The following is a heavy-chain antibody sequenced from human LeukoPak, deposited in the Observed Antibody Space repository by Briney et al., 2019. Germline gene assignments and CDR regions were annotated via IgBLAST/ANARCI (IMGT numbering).Heavy chain of an antibody. V-gene: IGHV3-23*01. CDR2: ISGSGGST. CDR1: GFTFTTYA. CDR3: AKDRNYYDSSGAFDI. Sequence: GGSLRLSCAASGFTFTTYAMSWVRQAPGKGLEWVSAISGSGGSTYYADSVKGRFTISRDNSKNTLYLQMNSLRAEDTAVYYCAKDRNYYDSSGAFDIWGQGTMVTVSS. D-gene: IGHD3-22*01. J-gene: IGHJ3*02.